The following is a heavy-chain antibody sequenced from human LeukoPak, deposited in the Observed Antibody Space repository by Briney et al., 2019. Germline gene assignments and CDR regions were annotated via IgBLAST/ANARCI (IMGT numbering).Heavy chain of an antibody. CDR2: INQGGSDK. CDR1: GFTFGDYA. J-gene: IGHJ4*02. V-gene: IGHV3-7*01. D-gene: IGHD1-14*01. CDR3: TRDRSRAEDD. Sequence: PGRSLRLSCTSFGFTFGDYAISWVRQAPGKGLEWVANINQGGSDKYYVDSVKGRFTISRDNANNLLYLQMNSLRGEDTAAYYCTRDRSRAEDDWGQGTLVTVSS.